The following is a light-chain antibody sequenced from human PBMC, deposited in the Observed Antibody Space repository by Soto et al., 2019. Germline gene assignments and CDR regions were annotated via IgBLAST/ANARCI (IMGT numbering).Light chain of an antibody. J-gene: IGKJ5*01. Sequence: VLTQSPGTPSLSPGERATLSCRASQSVSSSYVAWYQQKRGQAPRLLMYGASSRATGIPDRFSGSGAGTDFTLTLSRLEPEDFVLYYCQHFRAFGQGTRLEIK. CDR3: QHFRA. V-gene: IGKV3-20*01. CDR1: QSVSSSY. CDR2: GAS.